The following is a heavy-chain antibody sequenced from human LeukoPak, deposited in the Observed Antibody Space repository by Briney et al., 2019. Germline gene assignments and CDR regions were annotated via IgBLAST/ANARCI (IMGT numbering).Heavy chain of an antibody. V-gene: IGHV4-34*01. Sequence: SETLSLTCTVYGGSFSGYYWSWIRQPPGKGLEWIGEINHSGSTNYNPSLKSRVTISVNTSKNQFSLKLSSVTAADTAVYYCARDHAAFDYWGQGTLVTVSS. CDR1: GGSFSGYY. D-gene: IGHD2-15*01. J-gene: IGHJ4*02. CDR2: INHSGST. CDR3: ARDHAAFDY.